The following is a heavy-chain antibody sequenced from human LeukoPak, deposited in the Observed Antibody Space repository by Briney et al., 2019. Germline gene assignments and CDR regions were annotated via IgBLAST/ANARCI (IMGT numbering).Heavy chain of an antibody. CDR1: GFTFSSYW. Sequence: PGGSLRLSCAASGFTFSSYWISWVRQAPGKGLEWVANIKQDGSEKYYVDSVKGRFTISRDNAKNSLYLQMNSLRAEDTAVYYCARAAAARSPLDYWGQGTLVTVSS. V-gene: IGHV3-7*04. D-gene: IGHD6-6*01. CDR3: ARAAAARSPLDY. CDR2: IKQDGSEK. J-gene: IGHJ4*02.